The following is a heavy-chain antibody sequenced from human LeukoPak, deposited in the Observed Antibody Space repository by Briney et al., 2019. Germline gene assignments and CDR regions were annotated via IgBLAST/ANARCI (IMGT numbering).Heavy chain of an antibody. V-gene: IGHV3-66*01. D-gene: IGHD2-15*01. J-gene: IGHJ6*02. CDR2: IDSGGST. Sequence: GGSLRLSCSASGFTVSSNYMSWVRQAPGKVLEWVSVIDSGGSTYYADSVKGRFTISRDNSKNTLYLQMNSLRAEDTAVYYCASSSGGSLHYGMDVWGQGTTVTVSS. CDR3: ASSSGGSLHYGMDV. CDR1: GFTVSSNY.